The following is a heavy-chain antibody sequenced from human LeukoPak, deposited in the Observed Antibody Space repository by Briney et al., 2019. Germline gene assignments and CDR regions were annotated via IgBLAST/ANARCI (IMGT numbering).Heavy chain of an antibody. CDR1: GFTFSSYA. V-gene: IGHV3-23*01. CDR3: AKTLVPPSHNYGMDA. CDR2: ISGSGGST. J-gene: IGHJ6*02. Sequence: PGASLRLSCVASGFTFSSYAMSWVRQAPGKGLEWVSTISGSGGSTYSADSVKGRFTISRDNSKNTLYLQMNSLRAEDTAVYYCAKTLVPPSHNYGMDAWGQGTTVTVSS.